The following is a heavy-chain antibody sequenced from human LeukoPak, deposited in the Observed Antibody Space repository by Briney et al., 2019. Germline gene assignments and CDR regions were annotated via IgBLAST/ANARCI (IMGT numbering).Heavy chain of an antibody. D-gene: IGHD3-10*01. CDR1: GFTFSDYY. V-gene: IGHV3-11*06. J-gene: IGHJ5*02. CDR2: ISSSSSYT. CDR3: ARDHYGSGWFDP. Sequence: KSGGSLRLSCAASGFTFSDYYMSWIRQAPGKGLEWVSYISSSSSYTNYADSVKGRFTISRDNAKNSLYLQMNSLRAEDTAVYYCARDHYGSGWFDPWGQGTLVTVSS.